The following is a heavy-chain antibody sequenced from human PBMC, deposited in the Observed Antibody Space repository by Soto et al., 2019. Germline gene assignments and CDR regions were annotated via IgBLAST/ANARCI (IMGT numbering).Heavy chain of an antibody. V-gene: IGHV6-1*01. D-gene: IGHD6-13*01. CDR3: ARSSRGAAAHPPHNWFDP. CDR2: TYYRSKWYN. J-gene: IGHJ5*02. Sequence: SQTLSLTCAISGDSVSSNSAAWNWIRQSPSRGLEWLGRTYYRSKWYNDYAVSVKSRITINPDTSKNQFSLQLNSVTPEDTAVYYCARSSRGAAAHPPHNWFDPWGQGTLVTVSS. CDR1: GDSVSSNSAA.